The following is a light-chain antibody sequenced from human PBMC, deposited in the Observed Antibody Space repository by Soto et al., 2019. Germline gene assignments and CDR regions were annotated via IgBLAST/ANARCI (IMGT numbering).Light chain of an antibody. CDR3: QQYNSHPYT. CDR1: QSIHTW. Sequence: DFQMTQSPSTLSGSVGDSVTITCRASQSIHTWLAWYQQKPGRTPKLLIYKASVLESGVPSRFSGSGSGTEFTLTISSLQPDDFATYYCQQYNSHPYTFGRGTKLQIK. J-gene: IGKJ2*01. CDR2: KAS. V-gene: IGKV1-5*03.